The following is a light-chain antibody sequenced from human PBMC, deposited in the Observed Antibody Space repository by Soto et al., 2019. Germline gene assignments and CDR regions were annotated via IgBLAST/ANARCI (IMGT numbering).Light chain of an antibody. V-gene: IGLV2-14*03. CDR3: VSYTSSTTYV. Sequence: QSVLTQPASVSDSPGQSITISCTGTSSDVGGSNFVSWYQQHPGKPPKLIFYYVANRPSAVSNRFSGSKSGSTASLIISRLQIDDEADYYCVSYTSSTTYVFRTGTQVTVL. J-gene: IGLJ1*01. CDR1: SSDVGGSNF. CDR2: YVA.